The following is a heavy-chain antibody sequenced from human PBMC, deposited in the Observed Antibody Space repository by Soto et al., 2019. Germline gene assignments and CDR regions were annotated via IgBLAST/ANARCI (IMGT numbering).Heavy chain of an antibody. Sequence: SETLSLTCTVSGGSVSSTAYYWTWIRQPPGKGLEWVGYVYYSGSTYYNPSLESRLSISIDTLKNQFYLKLSSVTATDTAVYFCARSDYYYDRHCFYPWGQGTLVTVS. CDR3: ARSDYYYDRHCFYP. J-gene: IGHJ5*02. CDR2: VYYSGST. D-gene: IGHD3-22*01. CDR1: GGSVSSTAYY. V-gene: IGHV4-30-4*01.